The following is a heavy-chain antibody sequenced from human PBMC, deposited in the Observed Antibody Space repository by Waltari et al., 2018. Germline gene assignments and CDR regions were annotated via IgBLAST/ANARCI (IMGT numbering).Heavy chain of an antibody. CDR3: AREIYGGNSRPFDY. J-gene: IGHJ4*02. V-gene: IGHV4-59*01. D-gene: IGHD4-17*01. CDR2: IYYSGTT. Sequence: QVQLQESGPGLVKPSETLSLTCSVSGGSISSYYWNWFRQPPGKGLEWLGYIYYSGTTNYDPSLKSRVSVAVDTSKNRVSLQLRCVTAADTAVYYCAREIYGGNSRPFDYWGQGILVTVSS. CDR1: GGSISSYY.